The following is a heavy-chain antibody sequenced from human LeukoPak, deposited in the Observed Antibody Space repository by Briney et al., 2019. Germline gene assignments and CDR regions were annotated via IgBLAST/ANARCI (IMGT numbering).Heavy chain of an antibody. Sequence: SETLSLTCTVSGGSISSSSYYWGWLRQRPGRGLEWMGSIYYSGSTYYNPSLKSRVTISVDTSKRQFSLKLSSVRVAVTAVYYCARIHIVVVPAAMYYFDYWGQGTLVTVSS. J-gene: IGHJ4*02. CDR1: GGSISSSSYY. V-gene: IGHV4-39*01. D-gene: IGHD2-2*01. CDR2: IYYSGST. CDR3: ARIHIVVVPAAMYYFDY.